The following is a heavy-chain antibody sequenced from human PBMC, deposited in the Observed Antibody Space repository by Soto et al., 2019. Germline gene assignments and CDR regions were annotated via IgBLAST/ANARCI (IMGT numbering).Heavy chain of an antibody. Sequence: AGGSLRLSCAASGFSFSSYGMQWVRQAPGKGLEWVAVISYDGSNKYYADSVKDRFTISRDNSKKTLYLQMNILRADDTAVYYCVAGQYFFDYCGQGTLVTVSS. V-gene: IGHV3-30*03. CDR3: VAGQYFFDY. J-gene: IGHJ4*02. D-gene: IGHD6-19*01. CDR2: ISYDGSNK. CDR1: GFSFSSYG.